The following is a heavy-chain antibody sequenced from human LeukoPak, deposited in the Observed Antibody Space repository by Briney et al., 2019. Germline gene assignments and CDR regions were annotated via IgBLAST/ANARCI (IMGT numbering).Heavy chain of an antibody. CDR2: ISGFNT. J-gene: IGHJ4*02. Sequence: SGGSLRLSCTTSGFAFSNYAMNWVRQAPGKGPEWVSGISGFNTYYADSVKGRFTIFRDNSKNVLYLQMDRLRAEDTAVYSCAKVRNWGNYFDYWGQGTLVTVSS. D-gene: IGHD7-27*01. CDR3: AKVRNWGNYFDY. V-gene: IGHV3-23*01. CDR1: GFAFSNYA.